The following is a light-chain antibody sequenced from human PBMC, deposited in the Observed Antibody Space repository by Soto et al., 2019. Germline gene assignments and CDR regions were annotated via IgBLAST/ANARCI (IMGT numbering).Light chain of an antibody. J-gene: IGLJ2*01. CDR1: SSDIGGYDY. CDR3: TSYASGSSHVV. Sequence: QSALTQPASGSGSPGQSITLSCTGTSSDIGGYDYVSWYQRHPGKAPKLIIYDVNNRPSGVSNRFSGSKSGNTASLTISGLQAEDEADYYCTSYASGSSHVVFGGGTKVTVL. CDR2: DVN. V-gene: IGLV2-14*01.